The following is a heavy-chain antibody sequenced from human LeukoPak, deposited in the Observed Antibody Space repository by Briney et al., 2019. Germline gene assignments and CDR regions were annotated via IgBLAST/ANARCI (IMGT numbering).Heavy chain of an antibody. D-gene: IGHD5-18*01. V-gene: IGHV3-53*01. Sequence: PGGSLRLSCAASGFTFSSYAMSWVRQAPGRGLEWVSLINTGGGASYADSVKGRFTISRDMSKNTLYLQMNSLRVEDTAVYYCAREDRYSHACFDHWGQGALVTVSS. CDR3: AREDRYSHACFDH. CDR2: INTGGGA. CDR1: GFTFSSYA. J-gene: IGHJ4*02.